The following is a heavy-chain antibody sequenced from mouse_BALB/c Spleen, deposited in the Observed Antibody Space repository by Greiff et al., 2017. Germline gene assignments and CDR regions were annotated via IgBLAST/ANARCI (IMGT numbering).Heavy chain of an antibody. CDR2: ISYSGST. V-gene: IGHV3-8*02. J-gene: IGHJ4*01. D-gene: IGHD1-3*01. CDR1: GDSITSGY. CDR3: ARYNYFYYAMDY. Sequence: EVKLVESGPSLVKPSQTLSLTCSVTGDSITSGYWNWIRKFPGNKLEYMGYISYSGSTYYNPSLKSRISITRDTSKNQYYLQLNSVTTEDTATYYCARYNYFYYAMDYWGQGTSVTVSS.